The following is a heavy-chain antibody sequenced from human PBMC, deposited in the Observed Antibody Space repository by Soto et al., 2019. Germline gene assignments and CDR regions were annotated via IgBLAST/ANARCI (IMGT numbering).Heavy chain of an antibody. V-gene: IGHV1-18*01. CDR2: ISAYNGNT. CDR1: GSTFTSYG. J-gene: IGHJ6*02. CDR3: ARDCRYYYDSSGYRPVYYGMDV. D-gene: IGHD3-22*01. Sequence: GASVKVSCKASGSTFTSYGISWVRQAPGQGLEWMGWISAYNGNTNYAQKLQGRVTMTTDTSTSTAYMELRSLRSDDTAVYYCARDCRYYYDSSGYRPVYYGMDVWGQGTTVTVSS.